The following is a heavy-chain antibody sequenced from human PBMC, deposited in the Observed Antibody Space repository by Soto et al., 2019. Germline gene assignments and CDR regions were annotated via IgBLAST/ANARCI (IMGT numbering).Heavy chain of an antibody. J-gene: IGHJ4*02. CDR3: AQGWGAPAY. V-gene: IGHV3-30*18. Sequence: QVQLVESGGGVVQPGKSLRLSCAASGFTFSNYGMHWVRQAPGKGLEWVAVISDDGSNKYYADSVKGRFTISRDNSKNTLYLQMNSLRAEDTAMYYRAQGWGAPAYWGQGTLVTVSS. D-gene: IGHD3-16*01. CDR2: ISDDGSNK. CDR1: GFTFSNYG.